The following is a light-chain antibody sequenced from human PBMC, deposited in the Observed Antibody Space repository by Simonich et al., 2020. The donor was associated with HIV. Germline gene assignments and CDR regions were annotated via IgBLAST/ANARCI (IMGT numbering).Light chain of an antibody. CDR2: EDN. J-gene: IGLJ2*01. V-gene: IGLV6-57*03. CDR1: SGSIASNY. CDR3: QSYDSSNHVI. Sequence: NFMLTQPHSVSESPGKTVTISCSRSSGSIASNYVQWYQQRPGSAPTTVSYEDNQKPAGVPDRCSGAIDSSSNSAPLTISGLKTEDEADYYCQSYDSSNHVIFGGGTKLTVL.